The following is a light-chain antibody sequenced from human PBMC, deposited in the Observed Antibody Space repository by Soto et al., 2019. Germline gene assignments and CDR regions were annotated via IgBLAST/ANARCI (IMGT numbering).Light chain of an antibody. V-gene: IGKV1-9*01. CDR3: QQYGSSGT. Sequence: IPLTQSPSSLSASLGDRVTITCRTSPGISNSLAWYQQKPGKAPKLLIYAASTLQSGVPSRFSGSGYGTDFTLTISSLQPEDFATYYCQQYGSSGTFGQGTNVDIK. CDR2: AAS. J-gene: IGKJ1*01. CDR1: PGISNS.